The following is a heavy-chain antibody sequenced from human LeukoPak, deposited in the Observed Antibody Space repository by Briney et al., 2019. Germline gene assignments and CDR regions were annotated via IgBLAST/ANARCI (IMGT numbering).Heavy chain of an antibody. J-gene: IGHJ4*02. D-gene: IGHD5-18*01. V-gene: IGHV4-30-2*01. CDR2: IYHSGST. Sequence: TLSLTCTVSGGSISSGGYYWSWIRQPPGKGLEWIGYIYHSGSTYYNPSLKSRVTISVDRSKNQFSLKLSSVTAADTAVYYCARSMEGTAMELYYFDYWGQGTLVTVSS. CDR1: GGSISSGGYY. CDR3: ARSMEGTAMELYYFDY.